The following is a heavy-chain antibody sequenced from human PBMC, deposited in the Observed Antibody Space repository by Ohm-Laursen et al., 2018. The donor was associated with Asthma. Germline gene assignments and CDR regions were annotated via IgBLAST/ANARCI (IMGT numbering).Heavy chain of an antibody. CDR1: GGSIISGGYY. V-gene: IGHV4-31*02. D-gene: IGHD6-13*01. CDR2: IYYRGNA. CDR3: ASYPLPAAGPYFDY. J-gene: IGHJ4*02. Sequence: TLSLTCSVSGGSIISGGYYWSWIRQHPGKGLEWIGNIYYRGNAYYNPYLKSRVTIGLDTSKDQFSLNLNSVTAADTAVYYCASYPLPAAGPYFDYWGQGTLVTVSS.